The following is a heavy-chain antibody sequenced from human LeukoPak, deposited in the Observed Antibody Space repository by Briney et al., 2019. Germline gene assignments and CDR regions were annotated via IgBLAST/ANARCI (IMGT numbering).Heavy chain of an antibody. CDR2: INAGNGDT. V-gene: IGHV1-3*01. D-gene: IGHD6-19*01. CDR3: ARGSVVAGLYGMDV. J-gene: IGHJ6*02. CDR1: GYTLTSYA. Sequence: GASVKVSCKTSGYTLTSYAIQWARQAPGQRLEWMGWINAGNGDTKYSEKFQGRVTITRDTSASTVYMALSSLGSEDTAVYYCARGSVVAGLYGMDVWGQGTTVTVSS.